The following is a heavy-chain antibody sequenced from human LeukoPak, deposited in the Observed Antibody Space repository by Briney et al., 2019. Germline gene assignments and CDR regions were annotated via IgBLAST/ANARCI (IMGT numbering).Heavy chain of an antibody. V-gene: IGHV3-74*01. D-gene: IGHD5-24*01. CDR2: ISTDGSQT. CDR3: ARDMAMRSDY. Sequence: GGSLRLSCDASGFTLRSYWIHWVRQAPGKGLVWVSCISTDGSQTRYADSVKGRFTVSRDYAKNTLYLQMNSLGDEDTAVYYRARDMAMRSDYWGQGTLVTVSP. CDR1: GFTLRSYW. J-gene: IGHJ4*02.